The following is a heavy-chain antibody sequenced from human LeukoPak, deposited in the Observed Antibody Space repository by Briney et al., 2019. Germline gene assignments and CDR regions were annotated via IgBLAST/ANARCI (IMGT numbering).Heavy chain of an antibody. CDR1: AFTFRSYA. D-gene: IGHD5-18*01. CDR2: ISGSGGST. CDR3: AKGAASRGYTYVAN. Sequence: GGSLRLSCAASAFTFRSYAMIWVRQAPGKGLEWVSGISGSGGSTYYSDSAKGRFAISRDNSNNTPYLQMNSLRAEDTAVYYCAKGAASRGYTYVANWGQGTLVTVSS. V-gene: IGHV3-23*01. J-gene: IGHJ4*02.